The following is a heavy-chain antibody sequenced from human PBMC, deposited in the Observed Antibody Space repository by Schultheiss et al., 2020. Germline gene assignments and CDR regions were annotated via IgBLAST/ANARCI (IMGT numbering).Heavy chain of an antibody. CDR3: ARVGGAGGGMDV. CDR1: GGSVSSGSYY. D-gene: IGHD3-16*01. V-gene: IGHV4-61*01. Sequence: SETLSLTCTVSGGSVSSGSYYWSWIRQPPGKGLEWIGYIYYSGSTYYNPSLKSRVTISVDRSKNQFSLKLSSVTAADTAVYYCARVGGAGGGMDVWGQGTTVTV. CDR2: IYYSGST. J-gene: IGHJ6*02.